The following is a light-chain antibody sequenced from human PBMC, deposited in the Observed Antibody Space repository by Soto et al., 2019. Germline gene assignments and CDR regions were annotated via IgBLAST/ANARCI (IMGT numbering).Light chain of an antibody. CDR3: QQRSNLWT. CDR2: DAS. Sequence: IVLTQSPATLSLSPGETATLSCRASQSIDTYLAWYQHKAGQVPRLLIYDASTRATGIPPRFRGSGSGTDFTLTISSLDPEDFAVYYCQQRSNLWTFGQGTKVEVK. V-gene: IGKV3-11*01. J-gene: IGKJ1*01. CDR1: QSIDTY.